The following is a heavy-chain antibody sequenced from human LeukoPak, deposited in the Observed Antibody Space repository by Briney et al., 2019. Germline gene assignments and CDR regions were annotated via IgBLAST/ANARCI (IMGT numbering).Heavy chain of an antibody. V-gene: IGHV3-33*08. CDR1: GFTFSSYA. CDR2: IWYDGSNK. CDR3: ARDLYSYGYYYYYYGMDV. D-gene: IGHD5-18*01. J-gene: IGHJ6*02. Sequence: PGGSLRLSCAASGFTFSSYAMHWVRQAPGKGLEWVAVIWYDGSNKYYADSVKGRFTISRDNSKNTLYLQMNSLRAEDTAVYYCARDLYSYGYYYYYYGMDVWGQGTTVTVSS.